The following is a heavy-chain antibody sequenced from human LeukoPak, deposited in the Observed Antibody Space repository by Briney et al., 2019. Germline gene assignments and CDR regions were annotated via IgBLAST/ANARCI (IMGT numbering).Heavy chain of an antibody. J-gene: IGHJ4*02. CDR2: INHSGST. D-gene: IGHD6-6*01. CDR3: ARGGQLSLFR. CDR1: GGSFSGYY. Sequence: KPSETLSLTCAVYGGSFSGYYWNWIRQPPGKGLEWIGEINHSGSTNYNPSLKSRVTISVDTSKNQFSLKLSSVTAADTAVYYCARGGQLSLFRWGRGTLVTVSS. V-gene: IGHV4-34*01.